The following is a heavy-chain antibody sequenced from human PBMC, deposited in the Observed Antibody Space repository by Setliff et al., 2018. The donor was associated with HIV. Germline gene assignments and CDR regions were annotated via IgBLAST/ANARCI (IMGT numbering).Heavy chain of an antibody. CDR3: ASRVYYYDESRILREEGFVP. Sequence: SETLSLTCSVSGGSISDNKYYWSWIRQPPGKGLEWTGSIYHTGKTYYNSALKNRLTISLDTSKHQFSLELSSVTAADTAVYYCASRVYYYDESRILREEGFVPWGQGTLVTVSS. CDR1: GGSISDNKYY. D-gene: IGHD3-22*01. J-gene: IGHJ5*02. V-gene: IGHV4-39*01. CDR2: IYHTGKT.